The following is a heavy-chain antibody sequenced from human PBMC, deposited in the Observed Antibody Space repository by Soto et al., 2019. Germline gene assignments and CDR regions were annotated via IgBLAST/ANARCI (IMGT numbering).Heavy chain of an antibody. Sequence: QVQLVESGGGMVQPGTSLRLSCAASGFTFSSYAMHWVRQAPGKGLEWVAMISKDGNDQYYADSVKGRFTVSRDNSKNTVSLQMHSLRREDTAFYYCAKDRWEFTRYFDSWGQGTLVTVSS. CDR3: AKDRWEFTRYFDS. J-gene: IGHJ4*02. D-gene: IGHD1-26*01. CDR2: ISKDGNDQ. CDR1: GFTFSSYA. V-gene: IGHV3-30*18.